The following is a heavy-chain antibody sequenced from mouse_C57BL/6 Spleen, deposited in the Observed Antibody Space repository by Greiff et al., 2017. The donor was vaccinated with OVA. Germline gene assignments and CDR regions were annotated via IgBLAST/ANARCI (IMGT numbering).Heavy chain of an antibody. CDR1: GYTFTSYW. CDR3: ARQDYGSSLAMDY. Sequence: VQLQQSGAELVRPGSSVKLSCKASGYTFTSYWMHWVKQRPIQGLEWIGNIDPSDSETHYNQKFKDKATLTVDKSSSTAYMQLSSLTSEDSAVYYCARQDYGSSLAMDYWGQGTSVTVSS. J-gene: IGHJ4*01. CDR2: IDPSDSET. D-gene: IGHD1-1*01. V-gene: IGHV1-52*01.